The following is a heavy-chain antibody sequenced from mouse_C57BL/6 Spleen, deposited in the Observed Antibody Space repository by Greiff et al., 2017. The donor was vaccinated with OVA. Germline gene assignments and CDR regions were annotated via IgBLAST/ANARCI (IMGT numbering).Heavy chain of an antibody. D-gene: IGHD1-1*01. V-gene: IGHV5-17*01. CDR3: ARGGYYGSSYGWYFDV. CDR1: GFTFSDYG. J-gene: IGHJ1*03. Sequence: EVQGVESGGGLVKPGGSLKLSCAASGFTFSDYGMHWVRQAPEKGLEWVAYISSGSSTIYYADTVKGRFTISRDNAKNTLFLQMTSLRSEDTAMYYCARGGYYGSSYGWYFDVWGTGTTVTVSS. CDR2: ISSGSSTI.